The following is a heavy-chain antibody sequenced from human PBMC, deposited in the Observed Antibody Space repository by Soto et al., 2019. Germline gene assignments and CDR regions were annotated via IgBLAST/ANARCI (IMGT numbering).Heavy chain of an antibody. V-gene: IGHV1-69*06. CDR2: IIPIFGTA. CDR1: GGTFSSYA. D-gene: IGHD6-19*01. CDR3: ASIAVAGTVDY. J-gene: IGHJ4*02. Sequence: SSVKVSCKASGGTFSSYAISWVRQAPGQGLEWMGGIIPIFGTANYAQKFQGRVTITADKSTSTAYMELSSLRSEDTAVYYCASIAVAGTVDYWGQGTLVTVSS.